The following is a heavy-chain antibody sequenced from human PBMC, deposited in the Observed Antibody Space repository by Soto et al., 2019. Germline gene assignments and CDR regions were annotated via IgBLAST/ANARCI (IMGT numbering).Heavy chain of an antibody. J-gene: IGHJ4*02. CDR3: ARDGGGGSCPLLCY. Sequence: WEECGGGIGSCSRSWVRQENGQGLEWMGGIIPIFGTANYAQKFQGRVTITADESTSTAYMELSSLRSEDTAVYYCARDGGGGSCPLLCYWGQGPLVTVSS. V-gene: IGHV1-69*01. D-gene: IGHD2-15*01. CDR2: IIPIFGTA. CDR1: GGGIGSCS.